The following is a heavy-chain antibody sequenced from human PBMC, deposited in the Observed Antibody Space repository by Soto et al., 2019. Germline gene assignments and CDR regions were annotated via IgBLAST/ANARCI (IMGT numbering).Heavy chain of an antibody. CDR3: ARDPNIVVVPAAYNWFDP. V-gene: IGHV1-18*01. D-gene: IGHD2-2*01. CDR1: GYTFTSYG. CDR2: ISAYNGNT. J-gene: IGHJ5*02. Sequence: ASVKVSCKASGYTFTSYGISWVRQAPGQGLEWMGWISAYNGNTNYAQKLQGRVTMTTDTSTSTAYMELRSLGSDDTAVYYCARDPNIVVVPAAYNWFDPWGQGTLVTVSS.